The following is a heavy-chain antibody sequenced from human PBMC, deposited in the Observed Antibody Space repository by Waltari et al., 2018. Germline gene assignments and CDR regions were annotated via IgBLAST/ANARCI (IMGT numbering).Heavy chain of an antibody. CDR1: GYTFTGYY. CDR3: ARGNWNRRGDAFDI. Sequence: QVQLVQSGAEVKKPGASVKVSCKASGYTFTGYYMHWVRQAPGQGLEWMGWINPNRGGTNYAQKFQGMVTMTRDTSISTAYMELSRLRSDDTAVYYCARGNWNRRGDAFDIWGQGTMVTVSS. CDR2: INPNRGGT. J-gene: IGHJ3*02. V-gene: IGHV1-2*02. D-gene: IGHD1-1*01.